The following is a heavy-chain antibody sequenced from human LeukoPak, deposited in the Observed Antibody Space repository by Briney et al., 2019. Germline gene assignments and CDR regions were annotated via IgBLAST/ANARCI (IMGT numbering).Heavy chain of an antibody. D-gene: IGHD2/OR15-2a*01. J-gene: IGHJ4*02. CDR2: INSDGGST. CDR1: GFTFSSYW. V-gene: IGHV3-74*01. CDR3: ARGGPYYFRSPFDY. Sequence: GGSLRLSCAASGFTFSSYWMHWVRQAPGKGLVWVSRINSDGGSTSYADSVKGRFTISRDNAKNTLHLQMNSLRAEDTAVYYCARGGPYYFRSPFDYWGQGTLVTVSS.